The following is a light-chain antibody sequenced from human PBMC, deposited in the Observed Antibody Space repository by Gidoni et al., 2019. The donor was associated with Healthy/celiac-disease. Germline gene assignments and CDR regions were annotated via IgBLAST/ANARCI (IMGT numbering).Light chain of an antibody. CDR2: SNN. J-gene: IGLJ3*02. CDR3: AAWDDSLNGWV. V-gene: IGLV1-44*01. CDR1: SSNIGSNT. Sequence: TISCSGSSSNIGSNTVNWYQQLPGTAPKLLTYSNNQRPSGVPDRFSGSKSGTSASLAISGLQSEDEADYYCAAWDDSLNGWVFGGGTKLTVL.